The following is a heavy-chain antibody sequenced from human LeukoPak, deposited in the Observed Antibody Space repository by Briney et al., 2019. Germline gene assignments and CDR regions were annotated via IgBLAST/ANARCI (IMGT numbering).Heavy chain of an antibody. J-gene: IGHJ4*02. D-gene: IGHD6-13*01. CDR1: AFTFSSYS. CDR3: ARERNIAAAPDY. CDR2: ISSSSSYI. Sequence: KPGGSLRLPCAASAFTFSSYSMNWVRQAPGKGLEWISSISSSSSYIYYADSVKGRFTISRDNAKNSLYLQMNSLRAEDTAMYCCARERNIAAAPDYWGQGTLVTVSS. V-gene: IGHV3-21*01.